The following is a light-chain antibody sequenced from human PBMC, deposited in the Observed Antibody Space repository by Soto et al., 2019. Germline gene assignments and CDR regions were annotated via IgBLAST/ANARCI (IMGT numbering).Light chain of an antibody. Sequence: DIQMTQSPSTLSASVGDRVTITCRASQSISSWLAWYQQKPGKAPKLLIYDASSLESGVPSRFSGSGSGTXXTLTISSLQPDDFATYYCQQYNSYSPYTFGQGTKLEIK. CDR2: DAS. J-gene: IGKJ2*01. CDR1: QSISSW. CDR3: QQYNSYSPYT. V-gene: IGKV1-5*01.